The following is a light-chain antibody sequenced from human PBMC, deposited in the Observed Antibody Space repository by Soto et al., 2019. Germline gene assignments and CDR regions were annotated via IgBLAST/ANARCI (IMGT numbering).Light chain of an antibody. CDR3: SSYTTTSTYV. J-gene: IGLJ1*01. CDR1: SSDVGGYDY. V-gene: IGLV2-14*01. Sequence: QSVLTQPASVSGSPGQSVTISCTGTSSDVGGYDYVSWYQQHPGKAPKFMIYEVTNWPSGVSHRFSGSKSGNTASLTISGLQAEDEADYYCSSYTTTSTYVFGTGTKVTVL. CDR2: EVT.